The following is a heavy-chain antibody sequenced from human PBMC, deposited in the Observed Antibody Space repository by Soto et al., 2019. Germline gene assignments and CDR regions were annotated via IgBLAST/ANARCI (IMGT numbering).Heavy chain of an antibody. CDR1: GYTFTSYD. V-gene: IGHV1-8*01. J-gene: IGHJ6*03. CDR3: ARGLRFLEWLSPYYYYMDV. Sequence: ASVKVSCKASGYTFTSYDINWVRQATGQGLEWMGWMNPNSGNTGYAQKFQGRVTMTRNTSISTAYMELSSLRSEDTAVYYCARGLRFLEWLSPYYYYMDVGGKGTTVTVSS. CDR2: MNPNSGNT. D-gene: IGHD3-3*01.